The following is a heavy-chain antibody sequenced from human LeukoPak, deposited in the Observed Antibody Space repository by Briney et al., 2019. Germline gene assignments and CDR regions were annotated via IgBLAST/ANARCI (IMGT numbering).Heavy chain of an antibody. J-gene: IGHJ3*02. CDR2: ISSSSSSI. Sequence: NTGGSLRLFCAASGFAFSTYNMNWVRQAPGKGLEWVSSISSSSSSIYYADPVKGRFTISRDNAKNSLFLQMNSLRGEDTAVYYCARDHASGSAIGAFDIWGQGTMVTVSS. CDR3: ARDHASGSAIGAFDI. CDR1: GFAFSTYN. V-gene: IGHV3-21*01. D-gene: IGHD3-10*01.